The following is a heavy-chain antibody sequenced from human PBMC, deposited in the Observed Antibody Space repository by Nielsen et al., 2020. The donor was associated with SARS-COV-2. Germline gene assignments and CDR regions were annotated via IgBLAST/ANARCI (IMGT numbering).Heavy chain of an antibody. Sequence: GGSLRLSCAASGFTFSSYWMSWVRQAPGKGPEWVANIKQDGSEKYYVDSVKGRFTISRDNAKNSLYLQMNSLRAEDTALYYCAKVGGDTEDYYYGMDVWGQGTTVTVSS. D-gene: IGHD3-16*01. J-gene: IGHJ6*02. V-gene: IGHV3-7*03. CDR3: AKVGGDTEDYYYGMDV. CDR2: IKQDGSEK. CDR1: GFTFSSYW.